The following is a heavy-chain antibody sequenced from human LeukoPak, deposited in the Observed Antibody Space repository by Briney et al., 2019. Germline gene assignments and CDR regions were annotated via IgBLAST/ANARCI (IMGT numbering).Heavy chain of an antibody. Sequence: GGSLRLSCAASGFTFSSYSMNWVRQAPGKGLEWVSYISSSSSTIYYADSVKGRFTISRDNAKNSLYLQMNSLRAEDTAVYYCARDQGGEYYYDSSGYSYWGQGTLVTVSS. V-gene: IGHV3-48*04. J-gene: IGHJ4*02. D-gene: IGHD3-22*01. CDR1: GFTFSSYS. CDR2: ISSSSSTI. CDR3: ARDQGGEYYYDSSGYSY.